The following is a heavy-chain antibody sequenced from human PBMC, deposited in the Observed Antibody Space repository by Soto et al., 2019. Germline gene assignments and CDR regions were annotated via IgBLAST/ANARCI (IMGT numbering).Heavy chain of an antibody. CDR3: AATRGANYSDSIGPFAD. Sequence: SETLSLTCAVSGYSISSGYYWGWIRHPPGKGLEWIGSIYHSGSTYYNPSLKSRVTISVATPKSQFSLRLSSVTAADTPVYYCAATRGANYSDSIGPFADWGQGTLVTSPQ. CDR1: GYSISSGYY. J-gene: IGHJ4*02. D-gene: IGHD3-22*01. CDR2: IYHSGST. V-gene: IGHV4-38-2*01.